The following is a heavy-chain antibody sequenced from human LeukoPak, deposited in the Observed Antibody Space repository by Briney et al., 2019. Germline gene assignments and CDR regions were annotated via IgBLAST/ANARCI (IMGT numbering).Heavy chain of an antibody. V-gene: IGHV3-30*18. CDR3: AKDTEYCSGGSCHTYYYHYGMDV. D-gene: IGHD2-15*01. J-gene: IGHJ6*02. CDR2: ISYDGSNK. Sequence: GGSLRLSCAASGFTFSSFGMHWVRQAPGKGLEWVAVISYDGSNKYYADSVKGRFTISRDNSKNTLYLQMNSLRAEDTAVYYCAKDTEYCSGGSCHTYYYHYGMDVWGQGTTVTVSS. CDR1: GFTFSSFG.